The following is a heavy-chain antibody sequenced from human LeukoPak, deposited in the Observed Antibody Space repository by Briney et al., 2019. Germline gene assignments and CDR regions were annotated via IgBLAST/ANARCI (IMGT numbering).Heavy chain of an antibody. J-gene: IGHJ5*02. CDR3: ARIGSASTNWFDP. CDR2: IKSDGSTK. CDR1: GFTFSSHW. V-gene: IGHV3-7*03. Sequence: GGTLRLSCAASGFTFSSHWRSWVRQAPGKGLEWVANIKSDGSTKYYVDSVKGGFTISRDNDESSLYLQMNSLGAEDTAVYYCARIGSASTNWFDPWGQGTLVTVSS. D-gene: IGHD1-1*01.